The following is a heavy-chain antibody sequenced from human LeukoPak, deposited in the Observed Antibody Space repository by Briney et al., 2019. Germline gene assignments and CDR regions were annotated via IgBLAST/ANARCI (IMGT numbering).Heavy chain of an antibody. CDR3: AKQTRGYDYYYYYMDV. CDR2: ISYDGSNK. Sequence: GGSLRLSCAASGFSFRSYGMHWVRQAPGKGLEWMSVISYDGSNKYYADSVKGRFTISRDNSKNTLYLQMSSLRAEDTAVYYCAKQTRGYDYYYYYMDVWGKGTTVTVSS. D-gene: IGHD5-18*01. J-gene: IGHJ6*03. V-gene: IGHV3-30*18. CDR1: GFSFRSYG.